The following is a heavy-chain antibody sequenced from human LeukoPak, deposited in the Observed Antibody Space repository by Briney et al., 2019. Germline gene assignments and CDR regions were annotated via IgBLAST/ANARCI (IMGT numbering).Heavy chain of an antibody. CDR3: ARDRRIAVAVPEYFQH. Sequence: PGGSLRLSCAVSGFTFSSYAMNWVRQAPGKGLEWVSTISGSGGSTYYADSVKGRFTISRDNSKNTMYLQMNSLRAEDTAVYYCARDRRIAVAVPEYFQHWGQGTLVTVSS. D-gene: IGHD6-19*01. CDR1: GFTFSSYA. V-gene: IGHV3-23*01. CDR2: ISGSGGST. J-gene: IGHJ1*01.